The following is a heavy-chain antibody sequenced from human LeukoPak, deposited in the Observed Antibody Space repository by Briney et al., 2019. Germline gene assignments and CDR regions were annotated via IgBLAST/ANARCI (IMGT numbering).Heavy chain of an antibody. CDR2: INRSGST. CDR1: GGSFSGYY. CDR3: ARGRSYYGSGDTFDY. V-gene: IGHV4-34*01. D-gene: IGHD3-10*01. Sequence: SETLSLTCAVYGGSFSGYYWSWIRQPPGKGLEWIGEINRSGSTNYNPSLKSRVTISVDTSKNQFSLKLSSVTAADTAVYYCARGRSYYGSGDTFDYWGQGTLVTVSS. J-gene: IGHJ4*02.